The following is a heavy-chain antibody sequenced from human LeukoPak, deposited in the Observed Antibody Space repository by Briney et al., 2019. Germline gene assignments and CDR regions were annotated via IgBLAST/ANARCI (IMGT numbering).Heavy chain of an antibody. J-gene: IGHJ4*02. CDR2: IYYSGST. D-gene: IGHD3-10*01. V-gene: IGHV4-59*01. CDR1: GGSISSYY. Sequence: SETLSLTCTVSGGSISSYYWSWIRQPPGKGLEWIGYIYYSGSTNYNPSLKSRVTISVDTSKNQFSLKLSSVTAADTAVYYCARADPRYYYVSGSYLDYWGQGTLVTVSS. CDR3: ARADPRYYYVSGSYLDY.